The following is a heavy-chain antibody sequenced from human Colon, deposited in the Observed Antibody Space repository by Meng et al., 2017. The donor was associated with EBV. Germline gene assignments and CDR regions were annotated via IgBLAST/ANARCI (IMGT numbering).Heavy chain of an antibody. J-gene: IGHJ4*02. Sequence: QVRLQGSGPGLVKPSGPLSLTCAVSGGSLSSRNWWSWVRQPPGKGLEWIGEIYHSGSTNYNPSLKSRVTISVDESKNQFSLRLSSVTAADTAVYYCARVGAYCGGDCYHPRWGQGTLVTVSS. CDR3: ARVGAYCGGDCYHPR. D-gene: IGHD2-21*02. V-gene: IGHV4-4*02. CDR2: IYHSGST. CDR1: GGSLSSRNW.